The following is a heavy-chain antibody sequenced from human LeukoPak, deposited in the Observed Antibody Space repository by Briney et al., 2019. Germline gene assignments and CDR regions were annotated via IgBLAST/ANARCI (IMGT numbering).Heavy chain of an antibody. CDR3: AKEVVRGITFYDS. CDR1: GLPIADFA. D-gene: IGHD3-10*01. V-gene: IGHV3-23*01. Sequence: GGSLRLSCVASGLPIADFAMHWVRQAAGKGLEWVSSISSSGGSTSYADSVKGRFTISRDNSNNILDLQMNSLRAEDTAVYCCAKEVVRGITFYDSWGQGTLVTVSS. J-gene: IGHJ4*02. CDR2: ISSSGGST.